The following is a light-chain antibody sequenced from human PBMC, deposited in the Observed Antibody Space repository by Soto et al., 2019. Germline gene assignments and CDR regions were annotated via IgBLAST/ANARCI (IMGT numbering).Light chain of an antibody. CDR1: QSVSSSY. J-gene: IGKJ4*02. CDR2: GAS. V-gene: IGKV3-20*01. Sequence: EIVLTQSPGTLSLSPGERATLSCRASQSVSSSYLAWYKQKPGQAPRLLIDGASSRATGIPDRFSGSVYVTDFTLTISSLEPEDFAVYYCQQYGSSPLTFGGGTKVEI. CDR3: QQYGSSPLT.